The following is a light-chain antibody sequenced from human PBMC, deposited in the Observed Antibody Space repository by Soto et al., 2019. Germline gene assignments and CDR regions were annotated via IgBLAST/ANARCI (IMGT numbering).Light chain of an antibody. J-gene: IGKJ1*01. CDR2: AAS. V-gene: IGKV1-27*01. Sequence: IQMTHSPASLSASVGDRVTITFRASQGISNFLAWYQQKPGKVPKLLIYAASTLQSGVPSRFSGSGSGTDFTLTISSLQPEDVATYYCQKYNSAPPWTFGQGTKVDIK. CDR3: QKYNSAPPWT. CDR1: QGISNF.